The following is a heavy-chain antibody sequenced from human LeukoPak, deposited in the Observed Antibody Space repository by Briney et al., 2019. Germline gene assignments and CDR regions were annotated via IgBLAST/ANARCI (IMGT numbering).Heavy chain of an antibody. V-gene: IGHV3-33*01. Sequence: PGGSLRLSCATSGFIFSNYGMHWVRQAPGKGLEWVALIWYDGQTKFYADSVKGRFTISRENAKSSLFLQMNSLRAADTAVYYCVREPAYTGTWWYPDLWGRGTLVTVSS. CDR2: IWYDGQTK. D-gene: IGHD1-14*01. J-gene: IGHJ2*01. CDR3: VREPAYTGTWWYPDL. CDR1: GFIFSNYG.